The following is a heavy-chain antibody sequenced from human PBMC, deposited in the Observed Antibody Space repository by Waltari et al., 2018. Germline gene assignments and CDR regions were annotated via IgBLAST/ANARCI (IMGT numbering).Heavy chain of an antibody. V-gene: IGHV4-39*07. CDR1: GGSISSSSHY. D-gene: IGHD3-3*01. CDR3: ARQGITIFGVVIMAPNWFDP. Sequence: QLQLQESGPGLVKPSETLSLTCTVSGGSISSSSHYWAWIRPPPGKGLEWIGSIYYSGSTYYNPSLKSRVTISVDTSKNQFSLKLSSVTAADTAVYYCARQGITIFGVVIMAPNWFDPWGQGTLVTVSS. CDR2: IYYSGST. J-gene: IGHJ5*02.